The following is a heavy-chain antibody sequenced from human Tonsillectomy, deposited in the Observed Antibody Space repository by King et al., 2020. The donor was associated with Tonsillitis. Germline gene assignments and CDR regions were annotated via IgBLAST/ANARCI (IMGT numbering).Heavy chain of an antibody. Sequence: QLQESGPGLVKHSETLSLTCTVSGGSISSSSYYWGWIRQPPGKGLEWIGNIYYSGSTYYNPSLKSRFTISVDTSKNQFSLKLSSVTAADTAVYYCARTNWEGLGDYWGQGTLVTVSS. CDR2: IYYSGST. V-gene: IGHV4-39*01. CDR1: GGSISSSSYY. D-gene: IGHD1-26*01. J-gene: IGHJ4*02. CDR3: ARTNWEGLGDY.